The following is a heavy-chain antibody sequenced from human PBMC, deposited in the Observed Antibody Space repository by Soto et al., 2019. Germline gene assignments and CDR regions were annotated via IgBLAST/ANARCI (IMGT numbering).Heavy chain of an antibody. D-gene: IGHD2-21*01. CDR1: GGSISSYY. CDR3: ARSRNSALAYYYYRMEV. J-gene: IGHJ6*01. Sequence: QVQLQESGPGLVKPSETLSLTCIVSGGSISSYYWSWIRQPPGKGLEWIGYIYNSGSTSYNPSLKGRVPITVDTSKSQFSPNLSSVTAADTAGYYCARSRNSALAYYYYRMEVWGPGTTVTVSS. V-gene: IGHV4-59*01. CDR2: IYNSGST.